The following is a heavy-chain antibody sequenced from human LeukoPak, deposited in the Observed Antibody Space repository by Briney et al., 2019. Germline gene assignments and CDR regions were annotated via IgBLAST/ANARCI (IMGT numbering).Heavy chain of an antibody. J-gene: IGHJ4*02. Sequence: ASVTVSCKASGYTFTSYDINWVRQAPGQGLEWMGWMNPNSGNTGYAQKFQGRVTMTRNTSISTAYMELSSLRSEDTAVYYCARGLLWFGEGDSERFYYWGQGTLVTVSS. CDR2: MNPNSGNT. CDR3: ARGLLWFGEGDSERFYY. V-gene: IGHV1-8*01. CDR1: GYTFTSYD. D-gene: IGHD3-10*01.